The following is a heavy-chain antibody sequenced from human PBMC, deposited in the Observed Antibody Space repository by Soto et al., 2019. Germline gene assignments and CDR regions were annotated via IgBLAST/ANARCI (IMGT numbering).Heavy chain of an antibody. CDR3: AREGTFGTYSSSWYLRGGPLDY. V-gene: IGHV3-30-3*01. CDR2: ISYDGSNK. CDR1: GFTFSSYA. Sequence: GGSLRLSCAASGFTFSSYAMHWVRQAPGKGLEWVAVISYDGSNKYYADSVKGRFTISRDNSKNTLYLQMNSLRAEDTAVYYCAREGTFGTYSSSWYLRGGPLDYWGQGTLVTVSS. D-gene: IGHD6-13*01. J-gene: IGHJ4*02.